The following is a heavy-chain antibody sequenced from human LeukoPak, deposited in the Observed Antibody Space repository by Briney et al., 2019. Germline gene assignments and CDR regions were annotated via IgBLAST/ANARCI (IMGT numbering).Heavy chain of an antibody. CDR1: GFTFSSYS. V-gene: IGHV3-48*04. Sequence: GGSLRLSCAASGFTFSSYSMNWVRQAPGKGLEWVSYISSSSSTIYYADSVKGRFTISRDNAKNSLYLQMNSLRAEDTAVYYCARGEYCSSTSCPFGYYYYMDVWAKGPRSPSP. CDR2: ISSSSSTI. D-gene: IGHD2-2*01. J-gene: IGHJ6*03. CDR3: ARGEYCSSTSCPFGYYYYMDV.